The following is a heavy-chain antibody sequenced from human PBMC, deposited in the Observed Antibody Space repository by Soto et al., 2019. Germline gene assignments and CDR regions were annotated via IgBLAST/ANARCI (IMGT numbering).Heavy chain of an antibody. CDR1: GGTFSSYA. V-gene: IGHV1-69*01. Sequence: QVQLVQSGAEVKKPGSSEKVSCTASGGTFSSYAISWVRQAPGQGLEWMGGIIPIFGTANYAQKVQGRVTITADESTSTAYMELSSLRTEDTAVYYCAEDRNGEGVGEYYFDYRGQGTLVTVAA. J-gene: IGHJ4*02. CDR3: AEDRNGEGVGEYYFDY. CDR2: IIPIFGTA. D-gene: IGHD3-10*01.